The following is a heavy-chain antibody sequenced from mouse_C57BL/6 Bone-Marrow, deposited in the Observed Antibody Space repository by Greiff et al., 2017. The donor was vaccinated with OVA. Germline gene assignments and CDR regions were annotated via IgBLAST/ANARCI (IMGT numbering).Heavy chain of an antibody. D-gene: IGHD2-4*01. CDR2: INPYNGGT. V-gene: IGHV1-19*01. CDR3: ARLITKAWFAY. J-gene: IGHJ3*01. CDR1: GYTFTDYY. Sequence: EVKLQQSGPVLVKPGASVKMSCKASGYTFTDYYMNWVKQSHGKSLEWIGVINPYNGGTSYNQKFKGKATLTVDKSSSTAYMELNSLTSEDSAVYYCARLITKAWFAYWGQGTLVTVSA.